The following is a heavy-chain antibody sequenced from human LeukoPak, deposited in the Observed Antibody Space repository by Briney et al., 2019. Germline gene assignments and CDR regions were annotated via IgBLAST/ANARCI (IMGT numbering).Heavy chain of an antibody. CDR3: AKARVRGVIMEYYFDY. J-gene: IGHJ4*02. Sequence: GGSLRLSCAASGFTFDDYAMHWVRQAPGKGLEWVSGISWNSGSIGYADSVKGQFTISRDNAKNSLYLQMNSLRAEDTALYYCAKARVRGVIMEYYFDYWGQGTLVTVSS. V-gene: IGHV3-9*01. CDR2: ISWNSGSI. CDR1: GFTFDDYA. D-gene: IGHD3-10*01.